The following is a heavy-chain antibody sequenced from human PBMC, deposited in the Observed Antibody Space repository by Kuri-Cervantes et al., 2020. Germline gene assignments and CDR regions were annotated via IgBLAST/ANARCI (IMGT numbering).Heavy chain of an antibody. Sequence: ASVKVSCKGSGYRFTNYGIDWVRPAPGQGLEWMGWISAYTGDAAYKQNFQGRLTITTDTSTATAYMEVSSLRSEDTAVYYCARGGPNGLNAFDIWGQGTMVTVSS. V-gene: IGHV1-18*01. CDR2: ISAYTGDA. J-gene: IGHJ3*02. CDR3: ARGGPNGLNAFDI. CDR1: GYRFTNYG. D-gene: IGHD2-8*01.